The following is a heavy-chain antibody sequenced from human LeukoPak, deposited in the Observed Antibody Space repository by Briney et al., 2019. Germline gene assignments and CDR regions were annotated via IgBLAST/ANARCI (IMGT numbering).Heavy chain of an antibody. CDR2: IKQDGSEK. V-gene: IGHV3-7*01. D-gene: IGHD2-2*01. CDR1: GFTFSSYW. CDR3: ANEYCSSTSCYGYFDY. Sequence: PGGSLRLSCAASGFTFSSYWMRWVRQAPGKGLEWVANIKQDGSEKYYVDSVKGRFTISRDNAKNSLYLQMDSLRAEDTAVYYCANEYCSSTSCYGYFDYWGQGTLVTVSS. J-gene: IGHJ4*02.